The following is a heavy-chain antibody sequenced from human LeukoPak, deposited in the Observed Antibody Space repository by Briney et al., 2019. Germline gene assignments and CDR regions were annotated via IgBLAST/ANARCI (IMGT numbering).Heavy chain of an antibody. J-gene: IGHJ5*02. Sequence: SGPTLVNPPQTLTLTCSFSGFSVRTPGEGVGWIRQPPGKALEWLSLIYWNDDKRYSPSLKSRVTVTKDTSKNQVVLTMTNMDPVDTATYYCAHTEALLYCFGTSCLNWFGPWGQGILVTVSS. CDR2: IYWNDDK. CDR1: GFSVRTPGEG. V-gene: IGHV2-5*01. CDR3: AHTEALLYCFGTSCLNWFGP. D-gene: IGHD2-2*01.